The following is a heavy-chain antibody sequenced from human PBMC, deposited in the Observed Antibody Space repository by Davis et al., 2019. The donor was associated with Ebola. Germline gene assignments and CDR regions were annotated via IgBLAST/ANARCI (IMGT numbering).Heavy chain of an antibody. CDR3: ARYPRYFDWLLSGYYGMDV. V-gene: IGHV4-34*01. D-gene: IGHD3-9*01. Sequence: SETLSLTCAVYGGSFSGYYWSWIRQPPGKGLEWIGEINHSGSTNYNPSLKSRVTISVDTSKNQFSLKLSSVTAADTAVYYCARYPRYFDWLLSGYYGMDVWGQGTTVTVSS. CDR1: GGSFSGYY. CDR2: INHSGST. J-gene: IGHJ6*02.